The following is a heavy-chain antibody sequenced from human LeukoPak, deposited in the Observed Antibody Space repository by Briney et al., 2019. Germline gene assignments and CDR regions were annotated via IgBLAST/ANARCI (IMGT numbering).Heavy chain of an antibody. CDR1: GGSISSYY. J-gene: IGHJ6*02. Sequence: NSSETLSLTCTVAGGSISSYYWSWIRQPPGKGLEWIGYIYYSGSTNYNPSLKSRVTISVDTSKNQFSLKLSSVTAADTAVYYCAGVPRYSSSLCMDVWGQGTTVTVSS. D-gene: IGHD6-13*01. CDR3: AGVPRYSSSLCMDV. V-gene: IGHV4-59*01. CDR2: IYYSGST.